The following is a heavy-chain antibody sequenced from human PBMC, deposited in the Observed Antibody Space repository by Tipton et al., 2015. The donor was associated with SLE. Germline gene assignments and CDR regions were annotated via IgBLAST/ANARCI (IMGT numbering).Heavy chain of an antibody. D-gene: IGHD3-3*01. CDR3: ARTLRGDGVVVGLDHYYMDV. J-gene: IGHJ6*03. Sequence: TLSLTCTVSGGSISTYYWTWIRQPPGKGLEWIGHIYYSGSTNSSPSLKSRLSMSVDTSKNQLSLRLSSVTAADTAVYYCARTLRGDGVVVGLDHYYMDVWGKGTTVTVSS. CDR2: IYYSGST. V-gene: IGHV4-59*08. CDR1: GGSISTYY.